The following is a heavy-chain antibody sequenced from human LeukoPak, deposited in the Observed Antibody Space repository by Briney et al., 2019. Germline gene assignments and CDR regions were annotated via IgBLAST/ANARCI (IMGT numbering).Heavy chain of an antibody. CDR2: INPNSGGT. V-gene: IGHV1-2*02. D-gene: IGHD1-1*01. J-gene: IGHJ6*02. CDR3: AREIVMTGTSLGGYYGMDV. Sequence: ASVKVSCKASGYTXTGYYMHWVRQAPGQGLEWMGWINPNSGGTNYAQKFQGRVTMTRDTSISTAYMELSRLRSDDTAVYYCAREIVMTGTSLGGYYGMDVWGQGTTVTVSS. CDR1: GYTXTGYY.